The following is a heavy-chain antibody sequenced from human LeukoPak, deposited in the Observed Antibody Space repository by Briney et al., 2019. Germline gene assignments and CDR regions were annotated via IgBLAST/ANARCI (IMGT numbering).Heavy chain of an antibody. J-gene: IGHJ4*02. D-gene: IGHD2-21*02. CDR2: ISGSSSII. CDR3: ATDHCAGDCYWFDY. Sequence: GGSLRLSCAASGFTFSSYSMNWVRQAPGKGLEWISYISGSSSIIYYTPSVKGRFTISRDNSKNTLYLQMNSLRTEDTAVYYCATDHCAGDCYWFDYWGQGTLVTVSS. CDR1: GFTFSSYS. V-gene: IGHV3-48*01.